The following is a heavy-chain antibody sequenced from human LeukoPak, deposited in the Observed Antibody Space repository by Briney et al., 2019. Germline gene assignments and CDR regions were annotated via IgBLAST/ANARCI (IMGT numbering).Heavy chain of an antibody. V-gene: IGHV3-64*01. CDR2: ISNGGGST. J-gene: IGHJ4*02. CDR3: ARPYYDIWSAYVY. D-gene: IGHD3-3*01. CDR1: GFTFSSYA. Sequence: GSLRLSCAASGFTFSSYAMHWVRQAPGKGLEYVSAISNGGGSTHYANSVKGRFTVSRDNSKNTLYLQMGSLRAEDMAVYYCARPYYDIWSAYVYWGQGTLVTVSS.